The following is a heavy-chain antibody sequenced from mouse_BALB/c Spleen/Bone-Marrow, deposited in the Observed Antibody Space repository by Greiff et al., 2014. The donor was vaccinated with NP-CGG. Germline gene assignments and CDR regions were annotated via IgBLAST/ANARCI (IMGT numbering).Heavy chain of an antibody. D-gene: IGHD4-1*01. CDR1: GYTFTDYN. Sequence: VQLKQSGPELVKPGASVKISCKAPGYTFTDYNMHWVKQSHGKSLEWIGYIYPYNGGTGYNQKFKSKATLTVDNSSSTAYMELRSLTSEDSAVYYCARLGRDYWGQGTTLTVSP. CDR2: IYPYNGGT. V-gene: IGHV1S29*02. CDR3: ARLGRDY. J-gene: IGHJ2*01.